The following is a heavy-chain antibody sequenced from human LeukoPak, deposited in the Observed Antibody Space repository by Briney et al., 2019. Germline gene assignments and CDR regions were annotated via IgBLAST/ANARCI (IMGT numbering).Heavy chain of an antibody. CDR2: INHSGST. J-gene: IGHJ4*02. Sequence: SETLALTCAVYGGSFSGYYWSWIRQPPGKGLEWIGEINHSGSTNYNPSLKSRVTISVDTSKNQFSLKLSSVTAADTAVYYCATAVAGPFDYWGQGTLVTVSS. D-gene: IGHD6-19*01. CDR1: GGSFSGYY. CDR3: ATAVAGPFDY. V-gene: IGHV4-34*01.